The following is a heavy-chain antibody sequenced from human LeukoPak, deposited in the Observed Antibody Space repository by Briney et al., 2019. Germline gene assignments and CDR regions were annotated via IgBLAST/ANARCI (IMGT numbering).Heavy chain of an antibody. CDR1: GYTFISYD. D-gene: IGHD3-22*01. Sequence: EASVKVSRKASGYTFISYDINWVRQATGQGLEWMGWMNPNSGITGYAQKFQGRVSMTRNTSIGTAYMELSSLKSEDTAVYYCARGLYYYDSNGRTPYDYWGQGTLVTVSS. CDR3: ARGLYYYDSNGRTPYDY. V-gene: IGHV1-8*01. CDR2: MNPNSGIT. J-gene: IGHJ4*02.